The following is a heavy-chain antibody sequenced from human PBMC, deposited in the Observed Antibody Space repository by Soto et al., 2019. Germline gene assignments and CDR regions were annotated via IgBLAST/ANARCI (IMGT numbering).Heavy chain of an antibody. CDR3: ARDSATGWLRGWLDP. D-gene: IGHD6-19*01. V-gene: IGHV1-69*12. CDR2: IIPFATTP. J-gene: IGHJ5*02. CDR1: GGSYA. Sequence: QAQLVQSGAEVKKPGSSVKVSCKASGGSYAISWVRQAPGQGLEWMGGIIPFATTPHYAQKFQGRVTITADESTGTAYMELSRLRYEDTAVYYCARDSATGWLRGWLDPWGQGTLVTVSA.